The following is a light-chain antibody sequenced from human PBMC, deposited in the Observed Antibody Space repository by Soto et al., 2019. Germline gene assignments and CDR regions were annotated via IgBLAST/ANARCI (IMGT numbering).Light chain of an antibody. V-gene: IGLV2-14*01. CDR3: SSYTSSSTLV. Sequence: QSALTQPASVSGSPGQSITISCTGTSSDVGAYDYVSWYQQHPGKVPKLMIYDVSNRPSGVSNRFSGSKSGNTASLTISGLQAEDEDYYFCSSYTSSSTLVFGGGTKLTVL. CDR1: SSDVGAYDY. CDR2: DVS. J-gene: IGLJ3*02.